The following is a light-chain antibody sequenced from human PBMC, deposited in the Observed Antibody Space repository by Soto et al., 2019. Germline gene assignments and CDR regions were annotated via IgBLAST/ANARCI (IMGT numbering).Light chain of an antibody. CDR2: EVS. CDR3: CSYAGSPWV. J-gene: IGLJ3*02. CDR1: SSDVGSYNL. Sequence: QSALTQPASVSGSPGQSITISCTGTSSDVGSYNLVSWYQQHPGKAPKLMIYEVSKRPSGVSNRFSGSKSDNTASLTISGLQAEDEADYYCCSYAGSPWVFGGGTKVTVL. V-gene: IGLV2-23*02.